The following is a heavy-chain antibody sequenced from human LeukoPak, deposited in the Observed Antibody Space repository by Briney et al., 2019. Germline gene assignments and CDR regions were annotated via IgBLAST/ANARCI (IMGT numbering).Heavy chain of an antibody. J-gene: IGHJ4*02. CDR1: GFTFSSYS. CDR2: ISSSSSYI. CDR3: ARESSSGYSGYDPVAFDY. D-gene: IGHD5-12*01. Sequence: KSGGSLRLSCAASGFTFSSYSMNWVRQAPGKGLEWVSSISSSSSYIYYADSVKGRFTISRDNAKNSLYLQMNSLRAEDTAVYYCARESSSGYSGYDPVAFDYWGQGTLVTVSS. V-gene: IGHV3-21*01.